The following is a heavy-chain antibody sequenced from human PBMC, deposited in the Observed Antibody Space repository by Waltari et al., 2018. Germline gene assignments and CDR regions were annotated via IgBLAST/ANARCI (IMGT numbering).Heavy chain of an antibody. J-gene: IGHJ3*02. CDR3: ASRYCSGGSCWDAFDI. V-gene: IGHV4-39*01. Sequence: QLQLQESGPGLVKPSETLSLTCTVPGGSISSSSYYWGWIRQPPGKGLEWIGSIYYSGSTYYNPSRKSRVTISVDTSKNQFSRKLSSVTAADTAVYYCASRYCSGGSCWDAFDIWGQGTMVTVSS. CDR1: GGSISSSSYY. D-gene: IGHD2-15*01. CDR2: IYYSGST.